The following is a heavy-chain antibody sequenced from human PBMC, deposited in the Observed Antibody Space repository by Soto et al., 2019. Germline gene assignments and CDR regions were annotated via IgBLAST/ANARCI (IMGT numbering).Heavy chain of an antibody. CDR3: AEGNYGDYGGFDP. V-gene: IGHV3-23*01. CDR2: IISTGIST. CDR1: GFSFSTFA. Sequence: EVHLMESGGGLVQPGGSLRLSCAASGFSFSTFAMTWVRQAPGKGLEWVSTIISTGISTYYADSVKGRFTISRANSKNTLYLQMNSLRAEDSAVYYCAEGNYGDYGGFDPWGQGTLVTVSS. D-gene: IGHD4-17*01. J-gene: IGHJ5*02.